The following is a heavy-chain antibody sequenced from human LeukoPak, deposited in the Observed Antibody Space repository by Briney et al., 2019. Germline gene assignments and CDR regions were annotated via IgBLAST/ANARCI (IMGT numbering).Heavy chain of an antibody. Sequence: SETLSLTCAVYGGSFSGYYWSWIRQPPGKGLEWIGEINHSGSTNYNPSLKSRVTISVDTSKNQFSLKLSSVTAEDAAVYYCARVGAIAVAGIFSDYWGQGTLVTVSS. V-gene: IGHV4-34*01. J-gene: IGHJ4*02. D-gene: IGHD6-19*01. CDR2: INHSGST. CDR1: GGSFSGYY. CDR3: ARVGAIAVAGIFSDY.